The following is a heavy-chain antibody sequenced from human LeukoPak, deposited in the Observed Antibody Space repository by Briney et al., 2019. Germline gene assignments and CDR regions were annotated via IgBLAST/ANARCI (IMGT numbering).Heavy chain of an antibody. CDR2: ISGSGGST. V-gene: IGHV3-23*01. D-gene: IGHD3-3*01. Sequence: PGGSLRLSCAASGFTFSSYAMSWVRQAPGKGLEWVSAISGSGGSTYYADSVKGRFTISRDNSKNTLYLQMNSLRDEDTAVYYCAKGPYDFPYYFDYWGQGTLVTVSS. J-gene: IGHJ4*02. CDR3: AKGPYDFPYYFDY. CDR1: GFTFSSYA.